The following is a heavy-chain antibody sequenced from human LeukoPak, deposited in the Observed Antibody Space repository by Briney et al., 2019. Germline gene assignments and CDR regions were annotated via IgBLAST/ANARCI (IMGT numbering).Heavy chain of an antibody. CDR3: ARSTGEYMDV. V-gene: IGHV4-59*01. D-gene: IGHD3-16*01. CDR1: GGSISSYY. Sequence: SETLSLTCTVSGGSISSYYWSWIRRPPGKGLEWIGYIYYSGSTNYNPSLKSRVTISVDTSKNQFSLKLSSVTAADTAVYYCARSTGEYMDVWGKGTTVTVSS. CDR2: IYYSGST. J-gene: IGHJ6*03.